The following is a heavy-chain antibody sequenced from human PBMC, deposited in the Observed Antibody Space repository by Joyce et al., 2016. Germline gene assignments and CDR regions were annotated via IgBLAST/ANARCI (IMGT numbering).Heavy chain of an antibody. V-gene: IGHV1-18*01. CDR2: ISGYNGNT. CDR3: ARGPRVTMIVVVTDSFDI. Sequence: QVQLVQSGAEVKKPGASVKVSCKASGYTFTSYGISWVRHAPGQGLEWMGWISGYNGNTNYAQKFQGRVTMTTDTSTSTAYMELRSLRSDDTAVYYCARGPRVTMIVVVTDSFDIWGQGTMVTVSS. CDR1: GYTFTSYG. J-gene: IGHJ3*02. D-gene: IGHD3-22*01.